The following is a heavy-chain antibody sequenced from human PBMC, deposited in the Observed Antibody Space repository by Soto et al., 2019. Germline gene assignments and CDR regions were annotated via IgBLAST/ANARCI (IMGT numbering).Heavy chain of an antibody. Sequence: GGSLRLSCAASGGGFSGYAMHWVRQAPGKGLEWLAAISHDERNTDYGDSVKGRYTISRDNSRNILYLQMDSLRPEDTAMYYCARDGWIASSRTTFEYWGQGTLVTVSS. D-gene: IGHD6-13*01. CDR1: GGGFSGYA. V-gene: IGHV3-30*04. CDR2: ISHDERNT. CDR3: ARDGWIASSRTTFEY. J-gene: IGHJ4*02.